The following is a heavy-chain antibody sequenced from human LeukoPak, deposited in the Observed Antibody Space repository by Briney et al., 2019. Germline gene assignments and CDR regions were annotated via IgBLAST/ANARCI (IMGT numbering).Heavy chain of an antibody. D-gene: IGHD6-19*01. CDR3: AKQQSSGWGSGALDY. J-gene: IGHJ4*02. CDR1: GFTFSSDA. Sequence: KAGGSLRLSCAASGFTFSSDAMSWVRQAPGKGLEWVGPISGSGGSTYYADSVKGRFTISRDNSDNTLYLQMNSLRADDTAVYYCAKQQSSGWGSGALDYWGQGTLVIVSS. V-gene: IGHV3-23*01. CDR2: ISGSGGST.